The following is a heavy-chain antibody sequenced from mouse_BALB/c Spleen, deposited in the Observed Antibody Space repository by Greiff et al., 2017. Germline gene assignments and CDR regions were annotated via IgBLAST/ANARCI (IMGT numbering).Heavy chain of an antibody. Sequence: QVQLQQSGPGLVAPSQSLSITCTVSGFSLTSYGVHWVRQPPGKGLEWLGVIWAGGSTNYNSALMSRLSISKDNSKSQVFLKMNSLQTDDTAMYYCARGKSYDGYPFDYWGQGTTLTVSS. CDR2: IWAGGST. D-gene: IGHD2-3*01. J-gene: IGHJ2*01. CDR1: GFSLTSYG. V-gene: IGHV2-9*02. CDR3: ARGKSYDGYPFDY.